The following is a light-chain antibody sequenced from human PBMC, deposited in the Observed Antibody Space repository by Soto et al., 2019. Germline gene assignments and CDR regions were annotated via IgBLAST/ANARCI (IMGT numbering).Light chain of an antibody. V-gene: IGKV1-39*01. J-gene: IGKJ1*01. Sequence: DIQMTQSPSSLSASIGDTITITCRASRTVFSYVNWYHQRPGAAPQLLIYSATTLQSGIPSRFSGSGSETEFTLTITGLQPEDFATYYCQQTYSTSWTFGQGTKVDI. CDR3: QQTYSTSWT. CDR2: SAT. CDR1: RTVFSY.